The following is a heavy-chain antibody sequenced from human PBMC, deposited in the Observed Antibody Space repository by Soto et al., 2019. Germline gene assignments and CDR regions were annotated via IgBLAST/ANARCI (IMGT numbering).Heavy chain of an antibody. D-gene: IGHD4-17*01. CDR2: IRTSNGDT. CDR3: GRDEWVTTLLGP. V-gene: IGHV1-18*04. CDR1: GYTFTSYG. Sequence: ASVKVSCKTSGYTFTSYGINWVRQAPGQGLEWIGWIRTSNGDTNSAQRLQDRVTMTTDTSTSTAYLEVRSLRSDDTAVYYCGRDEWVTTLLGPWGQGTLVTVSS. J-gene: IGHJ5*02.